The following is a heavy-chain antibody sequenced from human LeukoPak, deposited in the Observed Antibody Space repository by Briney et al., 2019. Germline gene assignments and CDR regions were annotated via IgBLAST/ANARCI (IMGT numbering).Heavy chain of an antibody. J-gene: IGHJ5*02. Sequence: SETLSLTCTVSGGSISTYYWSWIRQPPGKGLEWIGYTYYTGSTSYNPSLKSRVTMSLDASKNQFSLELNSVTPADTAVYYCARGGNYWPQWWFDPWGRGTLVSVSS. D-gene: IGHD1-26*01. CDR2: TYYTGST. V-gene: IGHV4-59*01. CDR1: GGSISTYY. CDR3: ARGGNYWPQWWFDP.